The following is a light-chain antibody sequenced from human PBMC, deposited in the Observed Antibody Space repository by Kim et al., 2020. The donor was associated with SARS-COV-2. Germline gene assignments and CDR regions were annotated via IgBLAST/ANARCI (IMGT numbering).Light chain of an antibody. J-gene: IGKJ4*02. CDR3: QQYKKWPLT. Sequence: VSPGERATLSCRASESVSSLLAWYQQKVGQAPRLLIYDASTTATAIPARFSGSGSGTEFTLTISRLQSEDFAVYYCQQYKKWPLTFGGGTKVDIK. V-gene: IGKV3-15*01. CDR1: ESVSSL. CDR2: DAS.